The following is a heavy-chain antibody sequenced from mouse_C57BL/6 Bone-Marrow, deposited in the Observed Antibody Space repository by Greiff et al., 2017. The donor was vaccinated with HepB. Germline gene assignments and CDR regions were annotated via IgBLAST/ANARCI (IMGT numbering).Heavy chain of an antibody. D-gene: IGHD1-1*01. J-gene: IGHJ2*01. Sequence: QVQLKESGPGILQSSQTLSLTCSFSGFSLSTSGMGVSWIRQPSGKGLEWLAHIYWDDDKRYNPSLKSRLTISKDTSRNQVFLKITSVDTADTATYYCARREIHYYGSSLYYFDYWGQGTTLTVSS. CDR3: ARREIHYYGSSLYYFDY. V-gene: IGHV8-12*01. CDR1: GFSLSTSGMG. CDR2: IYWDDDK.